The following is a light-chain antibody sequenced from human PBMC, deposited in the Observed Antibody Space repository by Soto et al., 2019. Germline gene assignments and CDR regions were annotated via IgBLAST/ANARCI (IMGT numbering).Light chain of an antibody. CDR2: GAS. CDR1: QSLSTTD. V-gene: IGKV3-20*01. Sequence: EIVLTQSPGTLSLSPGERATLSCRASQSLSTTDLAWFQHKPGQAPRLLIYGASTRATGLPDRFSGSGSGTDFTLTISRLEPEDFAVYYCQQYATSQTWTFGQGTKVEVK. CDR3: QQYATSQTWT. J-gene: IGKJ1*01.